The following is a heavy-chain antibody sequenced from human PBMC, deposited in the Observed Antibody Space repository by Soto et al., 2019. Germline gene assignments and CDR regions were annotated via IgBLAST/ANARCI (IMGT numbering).Heavy chain of an antibody. CDR1: GFSLSTSGVG. V-gene: IGHV2-5*02. J-gene: IGHJ5*02. CDR2: IYWDDDK. CDR3: AHIIVVVVAATLSFWFDP. Sequence: SGPTLVHPTPTLTLTCTFSGFSLSTSGVGVGWIRQPPGKALEWLALIYWDDDKRYSPSLKSRLTITKDTSKNQVVLTMTNMDPVDTATYYCAHIIVVVVAATLSFWFDPWGQGTLVTVSS. D-gene: IGHD2-15*01.